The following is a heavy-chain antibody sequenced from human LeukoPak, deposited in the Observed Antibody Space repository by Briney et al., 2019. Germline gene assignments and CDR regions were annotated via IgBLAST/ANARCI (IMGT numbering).Heavy chain of an antibody. CDR1: GFTFSNAW. D-gene: IGHD1-14*01. CDR2: IRYDGSNK. V-gene: IGHV3-30*02. J-gene: IGHJ4*02. CDR3: VKDNPLDY. Sequence: GGSLRLSCAASGFTFSNAWMTWVRQAPGKGLEWVAFIRYDGSNKYYADSVKGRFTISRDNSKNTLYLQMNSLRAEDTALYYCVKDNPLDYWGQGTLVIVSS.